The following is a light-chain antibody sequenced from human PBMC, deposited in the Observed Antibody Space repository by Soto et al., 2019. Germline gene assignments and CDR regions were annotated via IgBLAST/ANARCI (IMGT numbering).Light chain of an antibody. CDR2: GAS. CDR3: QQYNNWWT. CDR1: QSVSTN. Sequence: IVMTQSPATLSVSPGERVTLSCRASQSVSTNLAWYQQKPGQAPRLLISGASTRATGIPARFSGSGSGTELTLTISSLQSEDFAVYYCQQYNNWWTFGQGTKVEIK. V-gene: IGKV3-15*01. J-gene: IGKJ1*01.